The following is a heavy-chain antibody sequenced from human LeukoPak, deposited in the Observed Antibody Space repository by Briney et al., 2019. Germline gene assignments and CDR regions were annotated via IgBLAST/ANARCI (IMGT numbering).Heavy chain of an antibody. CDR3: ARHPRRSILWFGELLHDY. J-gene: IGHJ4*02. D-gene: IGHD3-10*01. V-gene: IGHV4-39*01. CDR1: GGSISSSSYY. Sequence: TSETLSLTCTVSGGSISSSSYYWGWIRQPPGKGLEWIGGIYYSGSTYYNPSLKSRVTISVDTSKNQSSLKLSSVTAADTAVYYCARHPRRSILWFGELLHDYWGQGTLVTVSS. CDR2: IYYSGST.